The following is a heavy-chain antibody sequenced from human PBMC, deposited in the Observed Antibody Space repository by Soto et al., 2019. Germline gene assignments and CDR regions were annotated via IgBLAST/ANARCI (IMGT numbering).Heavy chain of an antibody. CDR2: INAGNGIT. Sequence: ASVKVSCKASGYTFTSYAMHWVRQAPGQRLEWMGWINAGNGITKYSQKFQGRVTITRDKSASTAYMELSSLRSEDTAVYYCARDPSAGDSAGYWGQGTLVTVSS. D-gene: IGHD2-21*01. V-gene: IGHV1-3*01. CDR3: ARDPSAGDSAGY. J-gene: IGHJ4*02. CDR1: GYTFTSYA.